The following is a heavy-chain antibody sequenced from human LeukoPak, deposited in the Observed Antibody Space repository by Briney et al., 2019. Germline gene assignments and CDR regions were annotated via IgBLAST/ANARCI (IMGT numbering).Heavy chain of an antibody. Sequence: ASVYPSCKASGYTFTSYYSHWVRQAPGQGLEWMGVINPRGGSTTYAQKFQGRVTMTRDTSTSTVYMELSSLRSEDTAVYYCARVSGYYGDYGGVGYWRQGPGTTVSS. J-gene: IGHJ1*01. CDR3: ARVSGYYGDYGGVGY. CDR2: INPRGGST. D-gene: IGHD4-17*01. V-gene: IGHV1-46*01. CDR1: GYTFTSYY.